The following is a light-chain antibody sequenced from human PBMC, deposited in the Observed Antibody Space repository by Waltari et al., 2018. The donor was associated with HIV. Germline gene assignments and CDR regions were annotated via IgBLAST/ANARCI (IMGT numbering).Light chain of an antibody. Sequence: QSALTQPASVSGSPGQSITISCTGTSSDVGGYNYVSWYQQHPGNAPKLMIYDVTKRPSGVSNRFSGSKSGNPASLTISGLQAEDEADYYCCSYAGSSTFAVFGGGTKLTVL. CDR2: DVT. CDR3: CSYAGSSTFAV. CDR1: SSDVGGYNY. V-gene: IGLV2-23*02. J-gene: IGLJ2*01.